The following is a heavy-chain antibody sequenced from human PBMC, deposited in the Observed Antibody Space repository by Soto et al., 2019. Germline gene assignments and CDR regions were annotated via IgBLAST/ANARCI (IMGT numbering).Heavy chain of an antibody. Sequence: ASGKVSCKASGYTFTSYAMHWVRQAPGQRLEWMGWINAGNGNTKYSQKFQGRVTITRDTSASTAYMELSSLRSEDTAVYYCARDLWDGYTVDPWGQGTLVTVSS. CDR2: INAGNGNT. CDR1: GYTFTSYA. CDR3: ARDLWDGYTVDP. D-gene: IGHD5-12*01. J-gene: IGHJ5*02. V-gene: IGHV1-3*01.